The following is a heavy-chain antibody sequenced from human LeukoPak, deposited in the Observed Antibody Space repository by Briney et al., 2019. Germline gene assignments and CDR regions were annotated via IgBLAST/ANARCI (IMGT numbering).Heavy chain of an antibody. CDR1: GFTFSNAW. J-gene: IGHJ4*02. D-gene: IGHD1-26*01. CDR2: IKSNTDGGTT. Sequence: PGGSLRLSCAASGFTFSNAWMSCVLQAPGKGLQWVGRIKSNTDGGTTDYTAPVKGRFTISRDDSKNTLYLKMNSLKPEDKAVYYCTTDRRNSGSYDRFFDYWGEGAMVTVCS. CDR3: TTDRRNSGSYDRFFDY. V-gene: IGHV3-15*01.